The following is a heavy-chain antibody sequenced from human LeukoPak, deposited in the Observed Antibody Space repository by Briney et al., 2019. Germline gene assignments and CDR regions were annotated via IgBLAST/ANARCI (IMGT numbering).Heavy chain of an antibody. CDR2: ITTSSSYI. CDR1: GFTFSSYN. J-gene: IGHJ6*03. V-gene: IGHV3-21*06. Sequence: GGSLRLSCAASGFTFSSYNMNWVRQAPGKGLEWVSSITTSSSYIYYADSVKGRFTISRDNAKNSLYLQMDSLRVEDTAEYYCARDPYSGNYGAYYYYYMDVWGKGTTVTVSS. D-gene: IGHD1-26*01. CDR3: ARDPYSGNYGAYYYYYMDV.